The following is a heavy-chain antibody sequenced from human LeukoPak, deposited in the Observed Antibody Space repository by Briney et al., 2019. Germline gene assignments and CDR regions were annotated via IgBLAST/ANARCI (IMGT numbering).Heavy chain of an antibody. V-gene: IGHV1-2*02. J-gene: IGHJ4*02. CDR2: INPNSGGT. Sequence: ASVKVSCKASGYTFTGYYMHWVRQAPGQGLEWMGWINPNSGGTNYAQKFQGRVTMTRDTSISTAYMELSRLRSDDTAVYYCARGSFHYYDSSGAKPFDYWGQGTLVTVSS. CDR1: GYTFTGYY. CDR3: ARGSFHYYDSSGAKPFDY. D-gene: IGHD3-22*01.